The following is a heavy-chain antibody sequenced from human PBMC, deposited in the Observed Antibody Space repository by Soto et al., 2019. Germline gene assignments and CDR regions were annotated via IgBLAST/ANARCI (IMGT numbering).Heavy chain of an antibody. V-gene: IGHV3-30-3*01. Sequence: QVHLADSGGGVVQPGRSLRLSCAASGFTFSNYAMHCVRQAPGKGLEWVALISFDRSNEYYADSVKGRCTISRDNTNNLLHLQMNSLRPEDTAVYYCAKELGVGYSSGGSCYVPDIWGQGILITV. CDR2: ISFDRSNE. D-gene: IGHD2-15*01. CDR3: AKELGVGYSSGGSCYVPDI. J-gene: IGHJ4*02. CDR1: GFTFSNYA.